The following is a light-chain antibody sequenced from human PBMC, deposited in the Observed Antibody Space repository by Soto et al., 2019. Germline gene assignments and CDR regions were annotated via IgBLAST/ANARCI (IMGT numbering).Light chain of an antibody. CDR2: AAS. CDR3: LQDYSYPRT. CDR1: QGIRNE. Sequence: AIQMTQSPSSLSASVGDRVTITCRASQGIRNELGWYQQKPGKAPKLLIYAASSLQSGVPSRFSGSGSGTNFTLTISRLQPEDFATYFCLQDYSYPRTFGKGTKVEIK. V-gene: IGKV1-6*01. J-gene: IGKJ1*01.